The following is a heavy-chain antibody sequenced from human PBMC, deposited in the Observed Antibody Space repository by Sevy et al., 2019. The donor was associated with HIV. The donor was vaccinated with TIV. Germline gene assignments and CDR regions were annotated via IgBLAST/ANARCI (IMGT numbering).Heavy chain of an antibody. CDR3: AKHRDTLAAAAYLDH. CDR2: IRYDGSTK. Sequence: GGSLRLSCAATGFTFSQYGMEWVRQAPGKGLEWVAFIRYDGSTKYYADSVKSRFTISSDNSKNMLYLQMNSLRPEDTALYSCAKHRDTLAAAAYLDHWGQGTLVTVSS. V-gene: IGHV3-30*02. J-gene: IGHJ4*02. CDR1: GFTFSQYG. D-gene: IGHD6-13*01.